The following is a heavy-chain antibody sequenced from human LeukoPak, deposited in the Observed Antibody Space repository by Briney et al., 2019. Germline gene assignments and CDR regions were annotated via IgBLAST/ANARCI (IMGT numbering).Heavy chain of an antibody. CDR2: IRYDGSNK. Sequence: GGSLRLSCAASGFTFSSYGMHWVRQAPGKGLEWVAFIRYDGSNKYYADSVKGRFTISRDNSKNTLYLQMDSLTPEDTAVYYCARAGLYRGSGLDFWGQGALVSVSS. CDR1: GFTFSSYG. D-gene: IGHD5-12*01. CDR3: ARAGLYRGSGLDF. J-gene: IGHJ4*02. V-gene: IGHV3-30*02.